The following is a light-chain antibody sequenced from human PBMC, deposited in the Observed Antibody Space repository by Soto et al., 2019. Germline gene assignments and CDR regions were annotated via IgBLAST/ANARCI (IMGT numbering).Light chain of an antibody. CDR1: SSDVGAFNY. CDR3: SSYTTRNTEV. V-gene: IGLV2-14*03. J-gene: IGLJ1*01. Sequence: QSVLTQPASVSGSPGQSISISCIGTSSDVGAFNYVSWYQHHPGKAPQLIIYDVTSRPSGVSNRFSASKSVNTASLTISGLQAEDEADYYCSSYTTRNTEVFGTGTKLTVL. CDR2: DVT.